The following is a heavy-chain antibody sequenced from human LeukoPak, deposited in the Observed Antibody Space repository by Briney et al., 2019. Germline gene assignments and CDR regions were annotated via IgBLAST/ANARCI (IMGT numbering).Heavy chain of an antibody. CDR3: AKVPSGYSSSWYVFPSLYYFDY. V-gene: IGHV3-23*01. Sequence: GGSLRLSCAASGFTFSGYAMSWVRQAPGKGLEWVSAISGSGGSTYYADSVKGRFTISRDNSKNTLYLQTNSLRAEDTAVYYCAKVPSGYSSSWYVFPSLYYFDYWGQGTLVTVSS. J-gene: IGHJ4*02. CDR2: ISGSGGST. CDR1: GFTFSGYA. D-gene: IGHD6-13*01.